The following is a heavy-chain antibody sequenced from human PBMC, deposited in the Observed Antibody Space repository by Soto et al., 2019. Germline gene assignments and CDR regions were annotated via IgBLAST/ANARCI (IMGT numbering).Heavy chain of an antibody. CDR2: ISSSSSTI. V-gene: IGHV3-48*01. D-gene: IGHD3-3*01. Sequence: GGSLRLSCAASGFTFSSYSMNWVRQAPGKGLEWVSYISSSSSTIYYADSVKGRFTISRDNAKNSLYLQMNSLRAEDTAVYYCARLYYDFWSGSQSPPYMDVWGKGTTVTVSS. CDR1: GFTFSSYS. CDR3: ARLYYDFWSGSQSPPYMDV. J-gene: IGHJ6*03.